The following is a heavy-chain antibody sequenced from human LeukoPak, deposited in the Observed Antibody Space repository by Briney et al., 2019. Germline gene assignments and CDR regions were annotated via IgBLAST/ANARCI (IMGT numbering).Heavy chain of an antibody. CDR2: ISSSSSTI. D-gene: IGHD6-19*01. Sequence: PGGSLRLSCAASGFTFSSYGMNWVRQAPGKGLEWVSYISSSSSTIYYADSVKGRFTISRDNAKNSLYLQMNSLRAEDTAVYYCARDHGSGWYRFMDVWGKGTTVTVSS. CDR1: GFTFSSYG. J-gene: IGHJ6*03. CDR3: ARDHGSGWYRFMDV. V-gene: IGHV3-48*01.